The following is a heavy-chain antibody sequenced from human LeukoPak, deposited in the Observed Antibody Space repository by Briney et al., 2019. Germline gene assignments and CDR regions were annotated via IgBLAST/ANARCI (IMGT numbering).Heavy chain of an antibody. J-gene: IGHJ3*02. CDR3: ARDYGEWRAFDI. V-gene: IGHV3-33*01. Sequence: GGSLRLSCAAPGFTFSSYGMHWVRQAPGKGLEWVAVIWYDGSNKYYADSVKGRFTISRDNSKNTLYLQMNSLRAEDTAVYYCARDYGEWRAFDIWGQGTMVTVSS. D-gene: IGHD4-17*01. CDR1: GFTFSSYG. CDR2: IWYDGSNK.